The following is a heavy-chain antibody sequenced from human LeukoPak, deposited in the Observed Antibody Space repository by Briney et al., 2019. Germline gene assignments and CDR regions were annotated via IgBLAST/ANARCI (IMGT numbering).Heavy chain of an antibody. CDR2: VKQDGSER. V-gene: IGHV3-7*01. Sequence: GGSLRLSCEASGFSTSVYWMSWVRQAPGKGLERVGNVKQDGSERNYVDSVRGRFTTSRDSAKKALYLHMNSLRAEDTAVYYCARDWGAYYHFFDYWGQGTLVTVSS. J-gene: IGHJ4*02. CDR1: GFSTSVYW. D-gene: IGHD3-22*01. CDR3: ARDWGAYYHFFDY.